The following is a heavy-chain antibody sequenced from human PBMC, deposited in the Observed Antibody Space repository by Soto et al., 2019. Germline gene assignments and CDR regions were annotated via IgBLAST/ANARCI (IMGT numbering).Heavy chain of an antibody. J-gene: IGHJ4*02. CDR2: IIPIFGTT. D-gene: IGHD6-13*01. CDR1: GGTFSNYA. V-gene: IGHV1-69*12. CDR3: ARVSSSWYKDYFDY. Sequence: QVQLVQSGAEVKKPGSSMNVSCKASGGTFSNYAISWVRQAPGQGLEWMGGIIPIFGTTNYAQRFQGRVTITADESTSTAYMELSSLRSEDTAVYYCARVSSSWYKDYFDYWGQGTLVTVSS.